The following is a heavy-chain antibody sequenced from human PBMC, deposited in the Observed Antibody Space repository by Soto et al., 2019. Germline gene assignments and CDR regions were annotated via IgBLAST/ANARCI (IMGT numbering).Heavy chain of an antibody. J-gene: IGHJ5*02. CDR2: IYYSGST. CDR1: GGSISSYY. D-gene: IGHD3-3*01. V-gene: IGHV4-59*01. CDR3: ARASGYYIGLNWFDP. Sequence: SETLSLTCTVSGGSISSYYWSWIRQPPGKGLEWIGYIYYSGSTNYNPSLKSRVTISVDTSKNQFSLKLSSVTAADTAVYYCARASGYYIGLNWFDPWGQGTLVTVSS.